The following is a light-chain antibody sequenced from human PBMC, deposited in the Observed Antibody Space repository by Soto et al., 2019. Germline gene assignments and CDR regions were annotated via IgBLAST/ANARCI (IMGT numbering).Light chain of an antibody. CDR2: AAS. CDR3: QHYNSYSEA. Sequence: NQMSQSPSSLSASVGDRVTISCRASQSISSYLNWYQQKPGKAPKLLICAASNLQSGVPSRFSGSGSGTDFALTISSLQPEDFASYYCQHYNSYSEAFGQGTKVDI. J-gene: IGKJ1*01. CDR1: QSISSY. V-gene: IGKV1-39*01.